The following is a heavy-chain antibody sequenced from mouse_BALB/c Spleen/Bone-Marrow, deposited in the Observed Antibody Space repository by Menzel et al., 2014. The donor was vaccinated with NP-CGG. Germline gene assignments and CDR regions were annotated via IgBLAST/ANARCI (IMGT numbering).Heavy chain of an antibody. J-gene: IGHJ4*01. V-gene: IGHV1S137*01. CDR2: ISTYYGDA. Sequence: QVQLQQSGAELVRPGVSVKISCKGSGYTFTDYAMHWVRQSHAKSLEWIGVISTYYGDASCNQKFKGKATMTVDKSSSTAYMELARLTPEDSAIYYCARDAMDYWGQGTSVTVSS. CDR3: ARDAMDY. CDR1: GYTFTDYA.